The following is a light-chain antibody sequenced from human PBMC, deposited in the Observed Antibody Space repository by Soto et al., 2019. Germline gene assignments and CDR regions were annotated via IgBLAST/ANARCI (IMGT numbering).Light chain of an antibody. CDR1: QSISTW. Sequence: GDRVTITCRASQSISTWLSWYQQKPGKAPKVLIYKASNLQSGVSSRFSGSGSGTDFTLTISSLEPEDFALYYCQQRNNWPITFGQGTRLEI. CDR3: QQRNNWPIT. CDR2: KAS. V-gene: IGKV1-5*03. J-gene: IGKJ5*01.